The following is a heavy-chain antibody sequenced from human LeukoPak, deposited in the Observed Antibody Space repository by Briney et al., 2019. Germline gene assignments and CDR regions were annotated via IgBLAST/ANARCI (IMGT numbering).Heavy chain of an antibody. D-gene: IGHD2-21*01. Sequence: GGSLRLSCAASGFTFSSYAMSWVRQAPGKGLEWVSGISGSGGSTYYADSVKGRFTISRDNSKNTLYLQMNSLRADDTAVYYCAKRAASCGGDCYDYWGQGTLVTVSS. J-gene: IGHJ4*02. CDR1: GFTFSSYA. CDR2: ISGSGGST. V-gene: IGHV3-23*01. CDR3: AKRAASCGGDCYDY.